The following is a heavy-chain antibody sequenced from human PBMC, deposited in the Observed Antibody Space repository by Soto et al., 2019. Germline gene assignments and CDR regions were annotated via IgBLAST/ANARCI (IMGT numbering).Heavy chain of an antibody. Sequence: EVQLVESGGGLVQPGGSLRLSCAASGFTFSSYWMSWVRQAPGKGLEWVANIKQDGSEKYYVDSVKGRFTISRDNAQNSLYLQMNSLRAEDTAVYYCARSELTYYDFWSGYYNYGMDVWGQGTTVTVSS. D-gene: IGHD3-3*01. CDR3: ARSELTYYDFWSGYYNYGMDV. CDR2: IKQDGSEK. CDR1: GFTFSSYW. J-gene: IGHJ6*02. V-gene: IGHV3-7*03.